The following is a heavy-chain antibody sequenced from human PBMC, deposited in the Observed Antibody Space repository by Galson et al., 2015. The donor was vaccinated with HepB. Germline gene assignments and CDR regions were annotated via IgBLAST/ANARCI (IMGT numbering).Heavy chain of an antibody. CDR3: ARAKYDSSGYYYDY. D-gene: IGHD3-22*01. CDR1: GYTFTDYY. J-gene: IGHJ4*02. Sequence: SVKVSCKASGYTFTDYYIHWVRQAPGQGLEWIGRINPNSGDTNYAQKFQGRVTMTRDTSINTAYMKLSRLRSDDTVVYYCARAKYDSSGYYYDYWGQGTLVTVSS. CDR2: INPNSGDT. V-gene: IGHV1-2*05.